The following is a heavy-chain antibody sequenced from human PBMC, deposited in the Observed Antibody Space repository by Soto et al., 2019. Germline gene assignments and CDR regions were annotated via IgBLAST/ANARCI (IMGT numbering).Heavy chain of an antibody. V-gene: IGHV3-15*07. D-gene: IGHD2-15*01. CDR1: GFSFNEAW. CDR2: IKTSAGGGAT. J-gene: IGHJ6*02. Sequence: ESVGGLVKPGGSLRLSCVASGFSFNEAWVNWVRQAPGQGLEWVGRIKTSAGGGATNYAAPVQGRFTISRDDSKNTLYLHMNSLSTEDTAIYYCTTGSVEGIWGQGTTVIVSS. CDR3: TTGSVEGI.